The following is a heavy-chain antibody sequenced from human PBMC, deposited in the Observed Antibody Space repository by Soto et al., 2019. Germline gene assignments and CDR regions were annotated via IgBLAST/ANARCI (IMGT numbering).Heavy chain of an antibody. J-gene: IGHJ4*02. CDR3: ARCSSTSCYIMASFDY. Sequence: EVQLVESGGGVVRPGGSLRLSCAASGFTFDDYAMSWVRQAPGKGLEWVAGINWNGRSTTYADSLKGRFTISRDNAKNSLHLQINSLRAEDTAFYFCARCSSTSCYIMASFDYGGEGTLVTVSS. D-gene: IGHD2-2*02. CDR1: GFTFDDYA. V-gene: IGHV3-20*04. CDR2: INWNGRST.